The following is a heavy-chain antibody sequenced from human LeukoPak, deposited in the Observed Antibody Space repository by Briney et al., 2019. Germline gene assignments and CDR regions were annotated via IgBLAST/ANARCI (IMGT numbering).Heavy chain of an antibody. Sequence: GGSLRLSCAASGFIFSNAWMNWVRQAPGKGLEWIGRIKSKTEGGTTDYAAPVRGRFTISRDDSQNTVDLQISSLTAEDTAMYFCTTTYIVASTRKFGDYWGQGTLVVVSS. CDR3: TTTYIVASTRKFGDY. CDR2: IKSKTEGGTT. CDR1: GFIFSNAW. D-gene: IGHD5-12*01. V-gene: IGHV3-15*01. J-gene: IGHJ4*02.